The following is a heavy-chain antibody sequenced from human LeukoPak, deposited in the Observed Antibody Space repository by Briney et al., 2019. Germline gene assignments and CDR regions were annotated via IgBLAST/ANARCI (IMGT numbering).Heavy chain of an antibody. CDR1: GFTFRSYG. Sequence: GGSLRLSCVASGFTFRSYGIHWVRQAPGKGLEWLAFIRYDASNKYYADSVKGRFTISRDNSKNTLYLQMNSLRAEDTAVYYCAKDPDCTSGICYTFFDYWGQGTLVTVSS. D-gene: IGHD2-8*01. J-gene: IGHJ4*02. CDR3: AKDPDCTSGICYTFFDY. V-gene: IGHV3-30*02. CDR2: IRYDASNK.